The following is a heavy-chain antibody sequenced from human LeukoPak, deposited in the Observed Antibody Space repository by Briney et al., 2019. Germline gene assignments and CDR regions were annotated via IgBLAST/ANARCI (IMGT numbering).Heavy chain of an antibody. D-gene: IGHD3-10*01. J-gene: IGHJ4*02. V-gene: IGHV3-15*01. CDR2: IKSQTDGGTT. CDR1: GSTFNNAW. Sequence: GGSLRLSCAASGSTFNNAWMSWVRQAPGKGLEWVGRIKSQTDGGTTDCAAPVKGRFTISRDDSKNTLYLQMNSLKTEDTAVYYCGGSGSYYKLDCWGQGTLVTVSS. CDR3: GGSGSYYKLDC.